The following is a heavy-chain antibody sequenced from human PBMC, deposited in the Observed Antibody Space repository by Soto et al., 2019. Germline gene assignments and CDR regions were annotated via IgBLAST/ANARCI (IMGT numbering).Heavy chain of an antibody. CDR1: GYSFTSYW. CDR3: ARRYCTNGVCDYYMDV. V-gene: IGHV5-51*01. CDR2: IYPGDSDT. J-gene: IGHJ6*03. D-gene: IGHD2-8*01. Sequence: GESLKISCKGSGYSFTSYWIGWVRQMPGKGLEWMGIIYPGDSDTRYSPSFQDQVTISADKSISTAYLQWSSLKASDTAMYYCARRYCTNGVCDYYMDVWGKGTTVIVSS.